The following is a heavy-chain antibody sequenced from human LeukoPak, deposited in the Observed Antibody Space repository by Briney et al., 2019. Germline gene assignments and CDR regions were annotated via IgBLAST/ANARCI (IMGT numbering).Heavy chain of an antibody. CDR3: ASLPSGYDSSGYYYPRFDY. Sequence: GASVKVSCKASGYTFTSYAISWVRQAPGQGLEWMGGIIPIFGTANYAQKFQGRVTITADESTSTAYMELSSLRSEDTAVYYCASLPSGYDSSGYYYPRFDYWGQGTLVTVSS. V-gene: IGHV1-69*13. CDR1: GYTFTSYA. D-gene: IGHD3-22*01. CDR2: IIPIFGTA. J-gene: IGHJ4*02.